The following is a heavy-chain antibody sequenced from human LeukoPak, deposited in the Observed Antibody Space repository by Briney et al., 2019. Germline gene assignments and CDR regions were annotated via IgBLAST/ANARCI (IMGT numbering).Heavy chain of an antibody. D-gene: IGHD3-10*01. J-gene: IGHJ5*02. Sequence: PGGSLRLSCAASGFTFSSYGRRWVRQAPGKGLEWVAFIRYDGSNKYYADSVKGRFTISRDNSKNTLYLQMNSLRAEDTAVYYCARDPDSTITMVRGVTHNWFDPWGQGTLVTVSS. CDR3: ARDPDSTITMVRGVTHNWFDP. V-gene: IGHV3-30*02. CDR2: IRYDGSNK. CDR1: GFTFSSYG.